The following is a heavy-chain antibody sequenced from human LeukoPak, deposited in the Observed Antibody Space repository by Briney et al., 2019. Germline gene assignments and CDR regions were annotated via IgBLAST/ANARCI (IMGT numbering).Heavy chain of an antibody. CDR2: LYYSGST. Sequence: SETLSLTCTVSGGSINSYYWSWIRQPPGTRLEWIGYLYYSGSTNYHPSLKSRVTISVDTSKNQFSLKLSSVTAADTAVYSCASTVTPRKYYFDYWGQGALVTVSS. CDR1: GGSINSYY. D-gene: IGHD4-17*01. V-gene: IGHV4-59*01. CDR3: ASTVTPRKYYFDY. J-gene: IGHJ4*02.